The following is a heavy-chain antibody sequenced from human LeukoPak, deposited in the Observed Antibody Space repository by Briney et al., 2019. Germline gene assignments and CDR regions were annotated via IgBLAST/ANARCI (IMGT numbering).Heavy chain of an antibody. CDR2: ISAYNGNT. V-gene: IGHV1-18*01. D-gene: IGHD1-26*01. J-gene: IGHJ1*01. CDR3: ARDRSTQGGSYFGYFQH. CDR1: GYTFTSYG. Sequence: ASVKVSCKASGYTFTSYGISWVRQAPGQGLEWMGWISAYNGNTNYAQKLQGRVTMTTDTSTSTAYMELRSLRSDDTAVYYCARDRSTQGGSYFGYFQHWGQGTLVTVSS.